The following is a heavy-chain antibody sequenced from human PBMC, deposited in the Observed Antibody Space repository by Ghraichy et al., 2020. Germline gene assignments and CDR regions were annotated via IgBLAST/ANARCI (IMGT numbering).Heavy chain of an antibody. D-gene: IGHD2-2*01. CDR2: INHSGST. V-gene: IGHV4-34*01. J-gene: IGHJ6*02. Sequence: SQTLSLTCAVYGGSFSGYYWSWIRQPPGKGLEWIGEINHSGSTNYNPSLKSRVTISVDTSKNQFSLKLSSVTAADTAVYYCARDSPRKYCSSTSCPYYYGMDVWGQGTTVTVSS. CDR1: GGSFSGYY. CDR3: ARDSPRKYCSSTSCPYYYGMDV.